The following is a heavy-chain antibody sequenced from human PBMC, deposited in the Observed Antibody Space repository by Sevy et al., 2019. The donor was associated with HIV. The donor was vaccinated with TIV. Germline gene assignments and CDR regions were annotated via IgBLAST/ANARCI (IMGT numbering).Heavy chain of an antibody. CDR1: GGSFSGYY. D-gene: IGHD2-2*01. CDR3: ARAPPVVVAPGAPSWFDP. Sequence: LQPLSLTCAVYGGSFSGYYWNWIRQSPGKGLEWIGEINHSGSTHYNPSLKSRVTISVDTSKNQFSLRLNSVTAADTAVYYCARAPPVVVAPGAPSWFDPWGQGTLVTVSS. CDR2: INHSGST. V-gene: IGHV4-34*01. J-gene: IGHJ5*02.